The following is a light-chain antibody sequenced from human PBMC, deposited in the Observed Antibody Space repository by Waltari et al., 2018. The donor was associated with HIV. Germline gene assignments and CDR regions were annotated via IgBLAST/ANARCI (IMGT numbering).Light chain of an antibody. CDR1: SSNSGSNS. CDR2: RND. V-gene: IGLV1-47*01. Sequence: QSVLTQPPSASGTPGQRVTSPCSGSSSNSGSNSVFWYQQFPGTAPKVLIYRNDRRPSGVPDRFSASRSGTSASLVISGLRSEDEADYYCAAYDDNLPGWMFGGGTKLTAL. CDR3: AAYDDNLPGWM. J-gene: IGLJ3*02.